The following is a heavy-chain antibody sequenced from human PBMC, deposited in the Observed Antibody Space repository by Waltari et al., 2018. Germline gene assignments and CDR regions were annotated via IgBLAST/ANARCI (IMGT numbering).Heavy chain of an antibody. CDR2: IIPIFGTA. CDR3: ARGKAAYYYDSSGYPDPTGEAFDI. Sequence: QVQLVQSGAEVKKPGSSVKVSCKASGGTFSSYAISWVRQAPGQGLEWMGGIIPIFGTANYAQKFQGRVTITADESTSTAYMELSSLRSEDTAVYYCARGKAAYYYDSSGYPDPTGEAFDIWGQGTMVTVSS. V-gene: IGHV1-69*01. J-gene: IGHJ3*02. D-gene: IGHD3-22*01. CDR1: GGTFSSYA.